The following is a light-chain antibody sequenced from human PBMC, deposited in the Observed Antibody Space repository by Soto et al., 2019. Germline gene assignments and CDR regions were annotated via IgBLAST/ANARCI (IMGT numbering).Light chain of an antibody. J-gene: IGKJ3*01. CDR3: QQYGSSPPRT. Sequence: EIVLTQSPGTLSLSPGERATISCRASQSVSSSYLAWYQQKPGQAPRLLIYGASSRATGIPDRFSGSGSGTDFTLTISRLEPEDVAVYYCQQYGSSPPRTFGPGTKVDIK. CDR2: GAS. CDR1: QSVSSSY. V-gene: IGKV3-20*01.